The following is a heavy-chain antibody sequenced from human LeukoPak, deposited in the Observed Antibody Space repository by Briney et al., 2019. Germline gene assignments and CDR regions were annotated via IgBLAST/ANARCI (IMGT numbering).Heavy chain of an antibody. J-gene: IGHJ4*02. V-gene: IGHV3-48*03. CDR2: ISSSGRII. CDR1: GLTFSSYE. D-gene: IGHD2-2*01. Sequence: GRSLRLSCAASGLTFSSYEMNWVRQAPGKGLEWVSDISSSGRIIYYADSVKGRFTISRDNTKNSLYLQMNSLRAEDTAVYYCARVSRYANDYWGQGTLVTVSS. CDR3: ARVSRYANDY.